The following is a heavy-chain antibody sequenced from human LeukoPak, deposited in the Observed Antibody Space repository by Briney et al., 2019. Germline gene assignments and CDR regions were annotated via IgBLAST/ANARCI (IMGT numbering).Heavy chain of an antibody. CDR1: GFTFSSYW. J-gene: IGHJ4*02. Sequence: GGSLRLSCAASGFTFSSYWMHWVRQAPGKGLVWVSRINSDGSSTRYADSVKGRFTSSRDNATNTLYLQMNSLRAEDTAVYCCARVHPLVASFDYWGQGTLVTVSS. CDR2: INSDGSST. CDR3: ARVHPLVASFDY. V-gene: IGHV3-74*01. D-gene: IGHD2-2*01.